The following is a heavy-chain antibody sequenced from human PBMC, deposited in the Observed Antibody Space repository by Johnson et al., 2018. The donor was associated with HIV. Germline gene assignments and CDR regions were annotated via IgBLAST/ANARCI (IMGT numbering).Heavy chain of an antibody. V-gene: IGHV3-30*02. CDR3: ARDGAQQLARDAFDI. J-gene: IGHJ3*02. CDR2: IRYDGSNK. D-gene: IGHD6-13*01. Sequence: QVQLVESGGGVVRPGGSLRLPCAASGFTFDDYGMHWVRQAPGKGLEWVAFIRYDGSNKYYADSVKGRFTISRDNSKNTLYLQMNSLRAEDTAVYYCARDGAQQLARDAFDIWGQGTMVTVSS. CDR1: GFTFDDYG.